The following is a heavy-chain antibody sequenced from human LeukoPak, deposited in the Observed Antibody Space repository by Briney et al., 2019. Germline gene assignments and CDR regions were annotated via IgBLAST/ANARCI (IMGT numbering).Heavy chain of an antibody. D-gene: IGHD6-19*01. CDR3: AKSLKRIAVAGAHFDY. J-gene: IGHJ4*02. V-gene: IGHV3-30*02. CDR2: IRYDGSNK. Sequence: PGGSLRLSCAASGFTFSGYGMHWVRQAPGKGLEWVAFIRYDGSNKYYADSVKGRFTISRDNSKNTLYLQMNSLRAEDTAVYYCAKSLKRIAVAGAHFDYWGQGTLVTVSS. CDR1: GFTFSGYG.